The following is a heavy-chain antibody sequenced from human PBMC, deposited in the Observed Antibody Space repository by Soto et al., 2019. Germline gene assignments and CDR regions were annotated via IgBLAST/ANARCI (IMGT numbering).Heavy chain of an antibody. CDR2: IHPGDSDT. CDR1: GYSFTSYW. J-gene: IGHJ6*02. CDR3: ARFSSYYYDSSGYYRPLTPHFYGMDV. Sequence: PGESLKISCNGSGYSFTSYWIGWVRQMPGKGPEWMGIIHPGDSDTRYSPSFQGQFTIPADKSISTAYLQWSSLKASDTAMYYCARFSSYYYDSSGYYRPLTPHFYGMDVWGQGTTVTVS. V-gene: IGHV5-51*01. D-gene: IGHD3-22*01.